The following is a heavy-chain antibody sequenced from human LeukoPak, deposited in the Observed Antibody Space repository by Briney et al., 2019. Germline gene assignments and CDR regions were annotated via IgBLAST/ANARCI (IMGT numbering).Heavy chain of an antibody. CDR3: AKGPNYDNTWYFTL. CDR1: GFSFSDYY. Sequence: GGSLRLSCAASGFSFSDYYMNWIRQAPGKGLEWVSGISGGGDNKYYADSVTDRFTISRDNSKNTLYVQMNSLRADDTAVYYCAKGPNYDNTWYFTLWGRGTLVTVSS. V-gene: IGHV3-23*01. CDR2: ISGGGDNK. J-gene: IGHJ2*01. D-gene: IGHD3-22*01.